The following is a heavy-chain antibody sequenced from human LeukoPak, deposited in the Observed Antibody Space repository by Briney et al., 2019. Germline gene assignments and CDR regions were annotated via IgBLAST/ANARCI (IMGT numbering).Heavy chain of an antibody. D-gene: IGHD5-18*01. CDR2: IKKDGSEK. V-gene: IGHV3-7*01. J-gene: IGHJ4*02. CDR3: ARDLSGVAGYTYGRGIDY. CDR1: GFTFSSYW. Sequence: GGSLRLSCAASGFTFSSYWTSWVRQAPGKGLEWVANIKKDGSEKYYVDSVKGRFTISRDNAKTSLYLQMNSLRAEDTAVYYCARDLSGVAGYTYGRGIDYWGQGTLVTVSS.